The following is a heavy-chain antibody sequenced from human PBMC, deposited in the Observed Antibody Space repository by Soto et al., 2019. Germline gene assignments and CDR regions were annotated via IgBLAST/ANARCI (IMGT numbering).Heavy chain of an antibody. CDR1: GLTFGSRA. D-gene: IGHD3-10*01. CDR2: ITDTGGDA. J-gene: IGHJ4*02. V-gene: IGHV3-23*01. CDR3: ARGSTDSYPGSRIFGF. Sequence: GGSLRLSCVASGLTFGSRAMSWVRQAPGEGLQWVSTITDTGGDAKYADSVRGRFVISRDNSKKTLYLQMTSLTAEDSAMYFCARGSTDSYPGSRIFGFWGRGTLVTVSS.